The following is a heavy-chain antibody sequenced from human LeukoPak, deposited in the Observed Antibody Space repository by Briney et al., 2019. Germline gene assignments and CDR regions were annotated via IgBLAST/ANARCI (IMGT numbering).Heavy chain of an antibody. D-gene: IGHD1-26*01. J-gene: IGHJ2*01. Sequence: GASVKVSCKASGYTFTSYYMHWVRQAPGQGLEWMGIINPSGGSTSYAQKFQGRVTMTRDTSTSTVYMELSSLRSEDTAVYYCARDGATVVRGTNWSFDLWGRGTLVTVSS. CDR1: GYTFTSYY. CDR3: ARDGATVVRGTNWSFDL. CDR2: INPSGGST. V-gene: IGHV1-46*01.